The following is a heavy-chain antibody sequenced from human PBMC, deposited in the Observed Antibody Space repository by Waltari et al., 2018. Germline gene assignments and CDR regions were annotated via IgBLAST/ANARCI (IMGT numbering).Heavy chain of an antibody. D-gene: IGHD2-21*01. Sequence: QVQLVQSGAEVKKPGASVKVSCTASGYTFTGYYMHWVRQAPGQGLEWMGRINPNSGGTNYAQKFHGRVTMTRETSSSTAYMELSRLRSDDTAVYYCAREAQDIVVVIATPAAFDIWGQGTMVTVSS. J-gene: IGHJ3*02. CDR2: INPNSGGT. V-gene: IGHV1-2*06. CDR3: AREAQDIVVVIATPAAFDI. CDR1: GYTFTGYY.